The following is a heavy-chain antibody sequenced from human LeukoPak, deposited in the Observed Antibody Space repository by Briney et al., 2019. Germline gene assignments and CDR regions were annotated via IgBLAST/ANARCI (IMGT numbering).Heavy chain of an antibody. J-gene: IGHJ5*02. D-gene: IGHD6-19*01. Sequence: GASVKVSCKASGYTFTSYAMNWVREAPGQGLEWMGWINTNTGNPTYAQGFTGRFVFSLDTSVSTAYLQISSLKAEDTAVYYCARAEAVAGEVLVYWFDPWGQGTLVTVSS. CDR3: ARAEAVAGEVLVYWFDP. CDR1: GYTFTSYA. V-gene: IGHV7-4-1*02. CDR2: INTNTGNP.